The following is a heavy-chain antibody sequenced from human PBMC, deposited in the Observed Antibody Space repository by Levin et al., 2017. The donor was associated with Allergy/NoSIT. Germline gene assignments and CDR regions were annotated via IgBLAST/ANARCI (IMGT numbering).Heavy chain of an antibody. J-gene: IGHJ3*02. CDR1: GFTFSSYS. Sequence: GESLKISCAASGFTFSSYSMNWVRQAPGKGLEWVSYISSSSSTIYYADSVKGRFTISRDNAKNSLFLQMNSLRDEDTAMYYCARDLVVPAAMYAFDSWGQGTMVTVSS. V-gene: IGHV3-48*02. CDR3: ARDLVVPAAMYAFDS. D-gene: IGHD2-2*01. CDR2: ISSSSSTI.